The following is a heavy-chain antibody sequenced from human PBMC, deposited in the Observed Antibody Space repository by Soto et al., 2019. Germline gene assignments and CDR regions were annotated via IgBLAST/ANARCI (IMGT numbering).Heavy chain of an antibody. Sequence: ASVKVSCKASGYTFSDYYMHWVRQAPGQGLDWMGWINPNSGDTNYAQEFQDWVTMTRDTSISTAYMELSRLRSDDTAVYYCARADYDYIWGSRRSDAFDIWGQGTVVTVSS. V-gene: IGHV1-2*04. J-gene: IGHJ3*02. CDR3: ARADYDYIWGSRRSDAFDI. CDR1: GYTFSDYY. CDR2: INPNSGDT. D-gene: IGHD3-16*01.